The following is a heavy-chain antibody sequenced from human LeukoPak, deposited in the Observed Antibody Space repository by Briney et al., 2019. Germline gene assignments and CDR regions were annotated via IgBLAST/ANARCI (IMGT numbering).Heavy chain of an antibody. Sequence: GGSVRLSCAASGFTFSRYGMHWVRQAPGKGLEWVAVIWYDGSKKNYADSVKGRFTISRDNSKNALNLQMTSLRAEDTAVYYCARVSEDYSSGWYEEYFQYWGQGTIVIVSS. D-gene: IGHD6-19*01. CDR3: ARVSEDYSSGWYEEYFQY. CDR1: GFTFSRYG. V-gene: IGHV3-33*01. J-gene: IGHJ1*01. CDR2: IWYDGSKK.